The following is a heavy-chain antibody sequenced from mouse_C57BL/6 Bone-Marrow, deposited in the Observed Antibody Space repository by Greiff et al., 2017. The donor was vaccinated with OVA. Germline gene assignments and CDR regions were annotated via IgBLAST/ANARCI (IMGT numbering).Heavy chain of an antibody. CDR1: GYTFTNYW. Sequence: VKLQQSGAELVRPGTSVKMSCKASGYTFTNYWIGWAKQRPGHGLEWIGDIYPGGGYTNYNEKFKGKAPLTAAKSSSTAYMQFSSLTAEDSAIYDGARDYYGSSSYWYFDVWGTGTTVTVSS. CDR3: ARDYYGSSSYWYFDV. D-gene: IGHD1-1*01. CDR2: IYPGGGYT. V-gene: IGHV1-63*01. J-gene: IGHJ1*03.